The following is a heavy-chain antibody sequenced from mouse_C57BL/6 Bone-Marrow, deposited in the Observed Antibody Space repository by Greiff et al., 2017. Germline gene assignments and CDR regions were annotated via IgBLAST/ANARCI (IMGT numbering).Heavy chain of an antibody. CDR3: ARDTVYYYGSSYCAMDY. CDR2: ISDGGSYT. CDR1: GFTFSSYA. J-gene: IGHJ4*01. Sequence: EVKLMESGGGLVKPGGSLKLSCAASGFTFSSYAMSWVRQTPEQRLEWVATISDGGSYTYYPDNVKGRFTISRDNAKNNLYLQMSHLRSEDTAMYYCARDTVYYYGSSYCAMDYWGQGTSVTVSS. D-gene: IGHD1-1*01. V-gene: IGHV5-4*01.